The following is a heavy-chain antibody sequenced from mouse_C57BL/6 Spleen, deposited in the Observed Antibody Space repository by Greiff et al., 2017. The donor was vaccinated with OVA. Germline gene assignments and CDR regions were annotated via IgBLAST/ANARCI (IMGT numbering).Heavy chain of an antibody. J-gene: IGHJ2*01. CDR1: GYTFTSYW. D-gene: IGHD6-1*01. Sequence: QVQLQQPGAELVKPGASVKLSCKASGYTFTSYWMHWVKQRPGRGLEWIGLIDPNSGGTKYNEKFKSKATLTVDKPSTTAYMQLSSLTSEDSAVYYCARLPLHGYFDYWGQGTTLTVSS. CDR3: ARLPLHGYFDY. CDR2: IDPNSGGT. V-gene: IGHV1-72*01.